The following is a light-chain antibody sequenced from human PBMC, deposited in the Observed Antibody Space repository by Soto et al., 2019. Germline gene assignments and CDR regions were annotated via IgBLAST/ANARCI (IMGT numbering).Light chain of an antibody. J-gene: IGLJ1*01. CDR2: EVS. CDR1: SSDVGGYNY. V-gene: IGLV2-14*01. CDR3: SSYTSSSTLEV. Sequence: QSALTRPASVSGSPGQSITISCTGTSSDVGGYNYVSWYQQHPGKAPKLMIYEVSNRHSGVSNRFSGSKSGNTASLTISGLQAEDEADYYCSSYTSSSTLEVFGTGTKVTVL.